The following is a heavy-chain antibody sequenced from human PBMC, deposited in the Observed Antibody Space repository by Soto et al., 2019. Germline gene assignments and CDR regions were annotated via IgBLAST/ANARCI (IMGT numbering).Heavy chain of an antibody. CDR2: INAGNGNT. CDR3: ARGGTVCSGGSCYGWYFDY. Sequence: ASVKVSCKASGYTFTSYAMHWVRQAPGQRLEWMGWINAGNGNTKYSQKFQGRVTITRDTSASTAYMELSSLRSEDTAVYYCARGGTVCSGGSCYGWYFDYWGQGTLVPVSS. V-gene: IGHV1-3*01. J-gene: IGHJ4*02. CDR1: GYTFTSYA. D-gene: IGHD2-15*01.